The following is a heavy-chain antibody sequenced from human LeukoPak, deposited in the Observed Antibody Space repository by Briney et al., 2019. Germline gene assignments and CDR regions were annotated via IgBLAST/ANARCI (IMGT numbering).Heavy chain of an antibody. Sequence: GESLKISCKASGYRFSARWIGWVHQMPGKGLEWIGIIYPGDSDTKYSPSFEGQVTISADKSLNTAYLQWSSLKASDIAIYYCARLAGRNSAAGFEPFDIWGQGTMLSVSS. J-gene: IGHJ3*02. V-gene: IGHV5-51*07. D-gene: IGHD6-13*01. CDR1: GYRFSARW. CDR2: IYPGDSDT. CDR3: ARLAGRNSAAGFEPFDI.